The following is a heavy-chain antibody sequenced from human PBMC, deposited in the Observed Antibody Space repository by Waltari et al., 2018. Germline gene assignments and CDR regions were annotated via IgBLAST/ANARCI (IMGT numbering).Heavy chain of an antibody. D-gene: IGHD3-22*01. CDR1: GFTFRNYN. CDR3: ARGELVVSYFDY. Sequence: EVQLVESGGGLVKPGGSLRLSCAASGFTFRNYNMNWVRQAPGKGLEWVSSISSSRSYIYYADSVKGRITISRDNAKHSLYLQMNSLRAEDTAVYYCARGELVVSYFDYWGQGNLVTVSS. J-gene: IGHJ4*02. V-gene: IGHV3-21*01. CDR2: ISSSRSYI.